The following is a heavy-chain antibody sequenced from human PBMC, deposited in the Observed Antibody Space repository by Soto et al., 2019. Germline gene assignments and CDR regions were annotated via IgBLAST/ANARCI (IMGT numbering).Heavy chain of an antibody. J-gene: IGHJ4*02. V-gene: IGHV4-30-4*01. CDR2: IFYSGTS. CDR1: GGSISSGDYY. D-gene: IGHD2-8*01. Sequence: QVQLQESGPGLVKPSQTLSLTCTVSGGSISSGDYYWSWIRQPPGKGLEWIGYIFYSGTSYYNPSLKPRVTISVDTSKNQVSLKLSSVTAADTAVYYCARNGFWTNGVSYTVFDYWGQGTLVTVSS. CDR3: ARNGFWTNGVSYTVFDY.